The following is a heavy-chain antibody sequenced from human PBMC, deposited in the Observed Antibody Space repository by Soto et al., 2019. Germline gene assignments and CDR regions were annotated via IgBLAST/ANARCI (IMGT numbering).Heavy chain of an antibody. Sequence: SGPTLVNPTQTLTLTCSFSGFSLNTSGVAVGWIRQPPRKALEWLAFIYWDEDKRFSPSLENRLTITEDTSKNQVVLTMTNMGPVDSGTYYCVRIFDFWSGYFFSYWGRGTLVTVSS. J-gene: IGHJ4*02. CDR3: VRIFDFWSGYFFSY. CDR2: IYWDEDK. V-gene: IGHV2-5*04. CDR1: GFSLNTSGVA. D-gene: IGHD3-3*01.